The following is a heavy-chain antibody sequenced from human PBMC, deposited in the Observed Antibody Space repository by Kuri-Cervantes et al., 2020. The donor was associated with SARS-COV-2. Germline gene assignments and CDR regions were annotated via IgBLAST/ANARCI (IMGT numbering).Heavy chain of an antibody. Sequence: ASVKVSCKASGYTFSDYYIHWVRQAPGQGLEWMGWVNPISGGTKFAQKFQGRVTMTRDTSITTAYMELRGLRSDDTAVYYCVRFRYYDDIRHASDIWGQGTMVTVSS. CDR3: VRFRYYDDIRHASDI. CDR2: VNPISGGT. V-gene: IGHV1-2*02. CDR1: GYTFSDYY. D-gene: IGHD3-22*01. J-gene: IGHJ3*02.